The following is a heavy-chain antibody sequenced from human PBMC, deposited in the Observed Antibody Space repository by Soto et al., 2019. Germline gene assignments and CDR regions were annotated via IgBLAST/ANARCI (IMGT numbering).Heavy chain of an antibody. Sequence: EVQLVESGGGLVQPGGSLRLSCEASGFTFSNYYMTWVRQAPGKGLEGVSTINQDGRDKSYVDSVKGRFTISRDNAKNSLYLQMNSLRAEDAAVYYCARDADIVLVPAAMTDYWGQGTLVTVSS. CDR1: GFTFSNYY. D-gene: IGHD2-2*01. CDR2: INQDGRDK. CDR3: ARDADIVLVPAAMTDY. J-gene: IGHJ4*02. V-gene: IGHV3-7*01.